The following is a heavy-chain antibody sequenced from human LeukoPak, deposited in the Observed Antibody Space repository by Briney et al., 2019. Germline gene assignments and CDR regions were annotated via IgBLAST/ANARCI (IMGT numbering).Heavy chain of an antibody. J-gene: IGHJ3*02. Sequence: ASVKVSCKASGGTFSSYAISWVRQAPGQGLEWMGGIIPIFGTANYAQKFQGRVTITADESTSTAYMELSSLRSEDTAVYYCAREWELATPDAFDIWGQGTTVTVSS. CDR2: IIPIFGTA. CDR1: GGTFSSYA. V-gene: IGHV1-69*13. CDR3: AREWELATPDAFDI. D-gene: IGHD1-26*01.